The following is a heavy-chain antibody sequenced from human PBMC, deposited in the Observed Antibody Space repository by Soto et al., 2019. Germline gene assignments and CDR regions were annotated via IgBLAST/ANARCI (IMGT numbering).Heavy chain of an antibody. CDR3: ARDLDASGSYYTDY. CDR2: INHYKGNT. D-gene: IGHD3-10*01. J-gene: IGHJ4*01. CDR1: GYTFTSIG. Sequence: QVQLVQSGAEVKKPGASVKVSCKASGYTFTSIGISWVRQAPGHGLEWMGWINHYKGNTDYAHGLQGRGTMTTDTSTSTAYMELKSLRSDDTAVYYCARDLDASGSYYTDYWGQGAMVTGSS. V-gene: IGHV1-18*01.